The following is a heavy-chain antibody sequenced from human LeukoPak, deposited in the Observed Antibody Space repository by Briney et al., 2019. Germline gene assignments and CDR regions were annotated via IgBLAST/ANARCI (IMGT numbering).Heavy chain of an antibody. CDR3: AKELLGNFDY. CDR2: ISGSGDYT. D-gene: IGHD7-27*01. CDR1: GFTFSSYA. J-gene: IGHJ4*02. Sequence: GGSLRLSCAASGFTFSSYAMSWVRQAPGKGLEWVSAISGSGDYTYYADSVKGRFTISRDKSKNTLYLQMNSLRAEDTALYFCAKELLGNFDYWGQGTLVTVSS. V-gene: IGHV3-23*01.